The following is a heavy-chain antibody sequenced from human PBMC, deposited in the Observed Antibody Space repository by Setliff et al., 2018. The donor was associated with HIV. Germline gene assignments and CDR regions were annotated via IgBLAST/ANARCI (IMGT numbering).Heavy chain of an antibody. D-gene: IGHD2-21*01. V-gene: IGHV3-11*04. CDR2: ISVSGTDI. CDR3: ATDPRRLSY. CDR1: GFPFSNYW. Sequence: GSLRLSCAASGFPFSNYWMGWVRQAPGKGLELLSYISVSGTDIKYADSVKGRFTISRDNAKNSLYLQMNSLRAEDTAVYYCATDPRRLSYWGQGTLVTVSS. J-gene: IGHJ4*02.